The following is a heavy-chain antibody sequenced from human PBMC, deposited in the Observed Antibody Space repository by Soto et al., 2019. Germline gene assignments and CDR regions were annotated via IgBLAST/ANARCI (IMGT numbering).Heavy chain of an antibody. D-gene: IGHD6-13*01. CDR3: AGGYRQSGYSSSWVFDY. CDR1: GGSINSGGYY. CDR2: IFYSGGT. Sequence: QVQLQESGPGLVKPSQTLSLICTVSGGSINSGGYYWNWIRQHPGKGLEWIGNIFYSGGTYYNPFLRSRVTISADTSEIQFSLNLSSVTAADTAVYFCAGGYRQSGYSSSWVFDYWGQGTLVNVSS. J-gene: IGHJ4*02. V-gene: IGHV4-31*03.